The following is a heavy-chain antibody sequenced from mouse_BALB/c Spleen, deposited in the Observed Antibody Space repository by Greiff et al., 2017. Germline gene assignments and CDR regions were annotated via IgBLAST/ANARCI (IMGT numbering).Heavy chain of an antibody. D-gene: IGHD2-1*01. CDR2: INPSNGRT. CDR1: GYTFTSYW. CDR3: ARSKSTGWFAY. J-gene: IGHJ3*01. V-gene: IGHV1S81*02. Sequence: QVQLQQPGAELVKPGASVKLSCKASGYTFTSYWMHWVKQRPGQGLEWIGEINPSNGRTNYNEKFKSKATLTVDTSSSTAYMQLSSLTSEDSAVYYCARSKSTGWFAYWGQGTLVTVSA.